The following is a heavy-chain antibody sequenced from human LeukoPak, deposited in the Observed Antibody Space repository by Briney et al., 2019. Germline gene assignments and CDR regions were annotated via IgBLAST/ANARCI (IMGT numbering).Heavy chain of an antibody. CDR1: GYTFDSYG. CDR3: ARGGATTDLDY. V-gene: IGHV1-18*01. CDR2: ITAYNGGT. D-gene: IGHD1-26*01. J-gene: IGHJ4*02. Sequence: ASVKVSCKASGYTFDSYGISWVRQAPGQGLEWMGWITAYNGGTNYAQKFQGRVTMTTDASTSTVYMELRSLRSDDTAVYYCARGGATTDLDYWGQGTLVTVSS.